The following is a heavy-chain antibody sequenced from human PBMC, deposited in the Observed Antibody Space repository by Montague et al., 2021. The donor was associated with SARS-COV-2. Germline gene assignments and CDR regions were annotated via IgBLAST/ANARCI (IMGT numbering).Heavy chain of an antibody. CDR2: IYYSGIT. Sequence: SETLSLTCTVSGGSISNYYWSWIRQPPGRGLEWIGYIYYSGITDXSPSLKSRVTISLDTSKSQFSLKVTSVTAADTAVYYCARGGGYYNYGLDVWGPGTTVTVSS. CDR1: GGSISNYY. D-gene: IGHD3-22*01. V-gene: IGHV4-59*01. J-gene: IGHJ6*02. CDR3: ARGGGYYNYGLDV.